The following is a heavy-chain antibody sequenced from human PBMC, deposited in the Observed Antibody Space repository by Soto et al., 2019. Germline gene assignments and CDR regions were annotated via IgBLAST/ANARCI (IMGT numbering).Heavy chain of an antibody. CDR1: GGSFSGYY. CDR2: INHSGST. Sequence: SETLSLTCAVYGGSFSGYYWSWIRQPPWKGLEWIGEINHSGSTNYNPSLKSRVTISVDTSKNQFSLKLSSVTAADTAVYYCARGRVVLLWFGDHNWFDPWGQGTLVTVSS. D-gene: IGHD3-10*01. CDR3: ARGRVVLLWFGDHNWFDP. J-gene: IGHJ5*02. V-gene: IGHV4-34*01.